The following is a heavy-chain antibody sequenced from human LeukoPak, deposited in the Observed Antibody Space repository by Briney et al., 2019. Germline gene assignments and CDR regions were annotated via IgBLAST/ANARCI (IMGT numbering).Heavy chain of an antibody. CDR2: ISSSSSTI. J-gene: IGHJ4*02. D-gene: IGHD6-13*01. Sequence: GGSLRLSCAASGFTLSSYSMNWVRQAPGKGLGWVSYISSSSSTIYYADSVKGRFTISRDNAKNSLYLQMNSLRAEDTAVYYCAKDLRSRIAAAGAPDYWGQGTLVTVSS. CDR1: GFTLSSYS. V-gene: IGHV3-48*01. CDR3: AKDLRSRIAAAGAPDY.